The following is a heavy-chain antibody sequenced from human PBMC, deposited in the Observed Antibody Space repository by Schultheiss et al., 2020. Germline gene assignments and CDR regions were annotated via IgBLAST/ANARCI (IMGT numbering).Heavy chain of an antibody. V-gene: IGHV4-39*01. CDR1: DGSISSGSYY. CDR2: IYYSGST. Sequence: SETLSLTCTVSDGSISSGSYYWGWIRQPPEKGLEWIGSIYYSGSTYYNPSLKSRLTISVDTSKNQFSLKLSSVTAADTAVYYCARLSGTYGSDCDYWGQGTLVTVSS. D-gene: IGHD1-26*01. CDR3: ARLSGTYGSDCDY. J-gene: IGHJ4*02.